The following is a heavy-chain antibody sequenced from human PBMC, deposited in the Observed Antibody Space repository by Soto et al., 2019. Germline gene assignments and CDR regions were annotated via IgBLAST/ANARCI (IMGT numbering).Heavy chain of an antibody. CDR1: GIKFSDAW. Sequence: VHLVESGGGLVKPGESLRLSCVVSGIKFSDAWMNWVRQTPGKGLEWVGRIYGDSRSETAAPVKGRFTISRDNSKDTLHLEMSTLGVDDTAVYFCVWQARYTSNFHWGQGTLVTVSS. D-gene: IGHD6-13*01. CDR3: VWQARYTSNFH. CDR2: IYGDSRSET. V-gene: IGHV3-15*07. J-gene: IGHJ4*02.